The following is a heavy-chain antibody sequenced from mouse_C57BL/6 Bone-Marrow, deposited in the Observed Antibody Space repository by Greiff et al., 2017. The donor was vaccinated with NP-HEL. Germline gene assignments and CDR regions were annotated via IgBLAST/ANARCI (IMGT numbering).Heavy chain of an antibody. CDR1: GYTFTSYW. CDR2: IDPSVSYT. CDR3: ARAGYGNYVSWDFDD. V-gene: IGHV1-50*01. D-gene: IGHD2-10*02. Sequence: QVQLQQPGAELVKPGASVKLSCKASGYTFTSYWMQWVKQRPGQGLEWIGEIDPSVSYTNYNQKFKGKATLTVATSSRTAYMQLSSLTSDDSAVSYCARAGYGNYVSWDFDDWGTGTTVTVSS. J-gene: IGHJ1*03.